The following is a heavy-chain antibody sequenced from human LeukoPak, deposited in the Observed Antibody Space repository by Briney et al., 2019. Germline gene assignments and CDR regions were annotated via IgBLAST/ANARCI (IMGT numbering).Heavy chain of an antibody. CDR3: AREGTAGTNLNWFDP. CDR1: GGSISSYY. Sequence: SETLSLTCTVSGGSISSYYWSWIRQPPGKGLEWIGYISYSGSTNFNPSLKSRVTISVDTSKNQFSLKLSPVTAADTAVYYCAREGTAGTNLNWFDPWGQGTLVTVSS. V-gene: IGHV4-59*01. CDR2: ISYSGST. D-gene: IGHD1-1*01. J-gene: IGHJ5*02.